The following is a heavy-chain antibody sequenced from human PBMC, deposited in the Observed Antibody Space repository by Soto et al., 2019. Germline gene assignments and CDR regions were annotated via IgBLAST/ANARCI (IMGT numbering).Heavy chain of an antibody. Sequence: QVQLVESGGGVVQPGRSLRLSCAASGFTFSSYGMHWVRQAPGKGLEWVAVISYDGSNKYYADSVKGRFTISRDNSKNTLYLHMNRLRAEDTAVYYCAKDVVVGATTGLGDYYYYYGMAVWGQGTTVTVSS. J-gene: IGHJ6*02. CDR3: AKDVVVGATTGLGDYYYYYGMAV. V-gene: IGHV3-30*18. CDR1: GFTFSSYG. D-gene: IGHD1-26*01. CDR2: ISYDGSNK.